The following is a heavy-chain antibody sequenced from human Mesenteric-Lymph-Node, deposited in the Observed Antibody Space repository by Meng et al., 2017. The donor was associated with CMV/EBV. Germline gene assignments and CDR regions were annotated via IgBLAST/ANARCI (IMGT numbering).Heavy chain of an antibody. CDR1: GFTFTNAW. CDR2: IKSKADGGTT. CDR3: TTYMGSYLVGADY. Sequence: GESLKISCAASGFTFTNAWMSWVRQAPGKGLEWFGRIKSKADGGTTEYAEPVKGRFIISRDDSINTLYLQMNSLKTEDTAVYYCTTYMGSYLVGADYWDQGTLVTVSS. D-gene: IGHD1-26*01. J-gene: IGHJ4*02. V-gene: IGHV3-15*01.